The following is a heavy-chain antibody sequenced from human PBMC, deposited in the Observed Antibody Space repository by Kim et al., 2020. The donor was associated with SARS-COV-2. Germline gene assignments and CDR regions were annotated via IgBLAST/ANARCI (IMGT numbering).Heavy chain of an antibody. CDR3: ARVDYGSGSYFMEDYYYYYGMDV. J-gene: IGHJ6*02. CDR2: ISSSSSYI. CDR1: GFTFSSYS. Sequence: GGSLRLSCAASGFTFSSYSMNWVRQAPGKGLEWVSSISSSSSYIYYADSVKGRFTISRDNAKNSLYLQMNSLRAEDTAVYYCARVDYGSGSYFMEDYYYYYGMDVWGQGTTVTVSS. V-gene: IGHV3-21*01. D-gene: IGHD3-10*01.